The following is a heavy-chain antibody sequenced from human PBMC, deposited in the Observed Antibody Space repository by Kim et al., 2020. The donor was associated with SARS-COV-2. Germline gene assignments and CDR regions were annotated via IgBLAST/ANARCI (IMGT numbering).Heavy chain of an antibody. Sequence: ASVKVSCKASGNTFTSYAMNWVRQAPGQGLEWMGWINTNTGNPTYAQGFTGRFVFYLDTSVSTAYLQISSLKAEDTAVYYCARDGELTVAAFDIWGQGTMVTVSS. V-gene: IGHV7-4-1*02. CDR2: INTNTGNP. CDR1: GNTFTSYA. CDR3: ARDGELTVAAFDI. D-gene: IGHD3-9*01. J-gene: IGHJ3*02.